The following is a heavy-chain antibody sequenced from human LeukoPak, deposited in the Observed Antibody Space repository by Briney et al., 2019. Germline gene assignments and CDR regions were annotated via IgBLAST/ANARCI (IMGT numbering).Heavy chain of an antibody. D-gene: IGHD6-6*01. V-gene: IGHV4-34*01. CDR1: GGSFSGYY. J-gene: IGHJ4*02. CDR2: INHSRST. CDR3: ARDSSSSKLYYFDY. Sequence: SETLSLTCAVYGGSFSGYYWSWIRQPPGKGLEWIGEINHSRSTNYNPSLKSRVTISVDTSKNQFSLKLSSVTAADTAVYYCARDSSSSKLYYFDYWGQGTLVTVSS.